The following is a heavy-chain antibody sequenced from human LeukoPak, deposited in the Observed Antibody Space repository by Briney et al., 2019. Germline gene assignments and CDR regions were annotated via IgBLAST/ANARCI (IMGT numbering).Heavy chain of an antibody. D-gene: IGHD3-10*01. V-gene: IGHV3-7*01. CDR1: GFTFSSYW. J-gene: IGHJ6*03. CDR3: ARVSSKATVRGLITKKNYYYYYMGV. CDR2: IKQDGSEK. Sequence: GGSLRLSCAASGFTFSSYWMSWVRQAPGKGLEWVANIKQDGSEKYYVDSVKGRFTISRDNAKNSLYLQMNSLRAEDTAVYYCARVSSKATVRGLITKKNYYYYYMGVWGKGTTVTISS.